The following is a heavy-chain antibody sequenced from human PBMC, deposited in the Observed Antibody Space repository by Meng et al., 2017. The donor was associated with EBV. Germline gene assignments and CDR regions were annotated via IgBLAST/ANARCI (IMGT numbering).Heavy chain of an antibody. J-gene: IGHJ4*02. Sequence: LVGGWGGLVEPGGSPGLSWAASGFTFSSYWMHWVRQAPGKGLVWVSRINSDGSSTSYADSVKGRFTISRDNAKNTLYLQMNSLRAEDTAVYYCARGGGYSSSWYPDWGQGTLVTVSS. CDR2: INSDGSST. CDR3: ARGGGYSSSWYPD. D-gene: IGHD6-13*01. CDR1: GFTFSSYW. V-gene: IGHV3-74*01.